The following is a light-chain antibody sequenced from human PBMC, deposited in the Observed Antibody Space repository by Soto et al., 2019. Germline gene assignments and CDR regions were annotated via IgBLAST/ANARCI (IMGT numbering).Light chain of an antibody. J-gene: IGKJ5*01. CDR1: QGISSY. CDR3: QQPISFPIT. CDR2: AAS. V-gene: IGKV1-8*01. Sequence: AIRMTQSPSSLSASTGDRVTITCRASQGISSYLAWYQQKPGKAPKLLTYAASSLQSGVPSRFSGSGSGTDFTLTIRSLQPEDFATYYCQQPISFPITFGQGTRL.